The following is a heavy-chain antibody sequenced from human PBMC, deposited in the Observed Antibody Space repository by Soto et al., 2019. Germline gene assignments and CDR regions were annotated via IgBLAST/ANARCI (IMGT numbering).Heavy chain of an antibody. Sequence: ASVKVSCKASGYTFTSYYMHWVRQAPGQGLEWMGWINPNSGGTNYAQKFQGWVTMTRDTSISTAYMELSSLKASDTAMYYCARTAAAGKYYYGMDVWGQGTTVTVSS. J-gene: IGHJ6*02. CDR1: GYTFTSYY. V-gene: IGHV1-2*04. CDR3: ARTAAAGKYYYGMDV. CDR2: INPNSGGT. D-gene: IGHD6-13*01.